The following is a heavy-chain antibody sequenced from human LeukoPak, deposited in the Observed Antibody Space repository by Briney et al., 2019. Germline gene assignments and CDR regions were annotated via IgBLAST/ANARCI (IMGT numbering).Heavy chain of an antibody. Sequence: WGSVRLSCSGSGFASSSFDMERVRQAPGKGLEWISYISPSGSTIYYAESVKGRFTISRDDAENSLYLEMNSLRAEVSALYYCISVYPASYQDNCFDPWGQGTLVTVSS. CDR1: GFASSSFD. J-gene: IGHJ5*02. CDR3: ISVYPASYQDNCFDP. V-gene: IGHV3-48*03. D-gene: IGHD5/OR15-5a*01. CDR2: ISPSGSTI.